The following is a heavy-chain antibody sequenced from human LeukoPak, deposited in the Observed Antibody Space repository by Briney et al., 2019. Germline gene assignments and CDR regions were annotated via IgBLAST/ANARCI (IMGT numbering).Heavy chain of an antibody. V-gene: IGHV3-21*01. Sequence: AGGSLRLSCAASGFTFSNYNMNWVRQAPGKGLEWVSSVSSGSSNIYYADSVQGRFTISRDNAKNSLFLQMHSLRAEDTAVYYCARDLAAAGYFDYWGQGTLVTVSS. CDR2: VSSGSSNI. D-gene: IGHD6-13*01. J-gene: IGHJ4*02. CDR3: ARDLAAAGYFDY. CDR1: GFTFSNYN.